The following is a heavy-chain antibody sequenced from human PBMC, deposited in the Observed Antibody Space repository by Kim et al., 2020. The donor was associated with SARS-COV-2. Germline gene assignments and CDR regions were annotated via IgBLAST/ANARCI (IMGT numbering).Heavy chain of an antibody. CDR2: ISAYNGNT. CDR1: GYTFTSYG. Sequence: ASVKVSCKASGYTFTSYGISWVRQAPGQGLEWMGWISAYNGNTNYAQKLQGRVTMTTDTSTSTAYMELRSLRSDDTAVYYCARGFMITFGGVIVPFDYWGQGTLVTVSS. V-gene: IGHV1-18*01. J-gene: IGHJ4*02. D-gene: IGHD3-16*02. CDR3: ARGFMITFGGVIVPFDY.